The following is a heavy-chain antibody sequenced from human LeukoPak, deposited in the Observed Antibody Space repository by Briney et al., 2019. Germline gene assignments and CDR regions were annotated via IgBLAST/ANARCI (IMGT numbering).Heavy chain of an antibody. CDR3: ARGLLDYGSGSYPDY. J-gene: IGHJ4*02. V-gene: IGHV1-18*01. Sequence: ASVKVSCKASGYTFTGYGISWVRQAPGQGLEWMGWISAYNGNTNYAQKLQGRVTMTTDTSTSTAYMELRSLRSDDTAVYYCARGLLDYGSGSYPDYWGQGTLVTVSS. CDR1: GYTFTGYG. D-gene: IGHD3-10*01. CDR2: ISAYNGNT.